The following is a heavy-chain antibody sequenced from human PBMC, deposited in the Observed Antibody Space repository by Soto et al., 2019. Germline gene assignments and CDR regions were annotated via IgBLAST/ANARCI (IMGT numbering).Heavy chain of an antibody. V-gene: IGHV3-13*05. J-gene: IGHJ6*02. Sequence: EVQLVESGGGSVQPGESLRLSCAASGFSFRDYDMHWVRQRKGKGLEWVSALGAARDPYYVGSVKGRFSVSRDNAQNSLFLQMNNLRVDDTAVYFCARDYLGRLPRRADYYYAMDVWGRGTTVTVSS. CDR3: ARDYLGRLPRRADYYYAMDV. CDR1: GFSFRDYD. D-gene: IGHD1-26*01. CDR2: LGAARDP.